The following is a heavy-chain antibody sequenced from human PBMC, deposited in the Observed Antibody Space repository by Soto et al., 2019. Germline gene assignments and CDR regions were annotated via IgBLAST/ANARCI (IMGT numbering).Heavy chain of an antibody. D-gene: IGHD1-26*01. J-gene: IGHJ3*02. Sequence: SETLSLTCTVSGGSISSSSYYWGWIRQPPGKGLEWIGSIYYSGSTYYNPSLKSRVTISVDTSKNQFSLKLSSVTAADTAVYYCARQFRGVVGATRGGAFDIWGQGTMVTVSS. V-gene: IGHV4-39*01. CDR3: ARQFRGVVGATRGGAFDI. CDR1: GGSISSSSYY. CDR2: IYYSGST.